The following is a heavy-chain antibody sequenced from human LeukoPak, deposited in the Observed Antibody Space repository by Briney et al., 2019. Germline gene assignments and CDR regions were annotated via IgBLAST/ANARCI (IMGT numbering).Heavy chain of an antibody. J-gene: IGHJ4*02. Sequence: PGGSLRLSCAASGFTFSSYAMSWVRQAPGKGLEWVSAISGSGGSTYYADSVKGRFTISRDTSKNTLYLQMNSLRAEDTAVYYCASPVDYDSSGYYYWGQGTLVTVSS. V-gene: IGHV3-23*01. CDR2: ISGSGGST. CDR3: ASPVDYDSSGYYY. CDR1: GFTFSSYA. D-gene: IGHD3-22*01.